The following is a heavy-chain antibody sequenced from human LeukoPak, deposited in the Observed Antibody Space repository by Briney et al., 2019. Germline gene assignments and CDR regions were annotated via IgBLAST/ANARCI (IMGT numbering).Heavy chain of an antibody. J-gene: IGHJ4*02. V-gene: IGHV1-2*02. CDR1: GYTFTNYY. CDR2: INPDSGGT. D-gene: IGHD3-10*01. Sequence: ASVKVSCKASGYTFTNYYIHWARQAPGQGLEWMGWINPDSGGTNYAQKFQGRVTMTRDTSISTAYMQLSRLRSDDTAVYYCASGPRITIEAKYYSDYWGQGTLVTVSS. CDR3: ASGPRITIEAKYYSDY.